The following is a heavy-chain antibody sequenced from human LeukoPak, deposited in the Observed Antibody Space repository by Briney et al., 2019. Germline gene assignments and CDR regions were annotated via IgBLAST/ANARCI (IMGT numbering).Heavy chain of an antibody. D-gene: IGHD6-19*01. CDR1: GGSISSYY. V-gene: IGHV4-59*08. CDR2: IYYSGST. CDR3: ARLLPVLPGYSSGWYYFDY. J-gene: IGHJ4*02. Sequence: PSETLSLTCTVSGGSISSYYWSWIRQPPGKGLEWIGYIYYSGSTNYNPSLKSRVTISVDTSKNQFSLKLSSVTAADTAVYYCARLLPVLPGYSSGWYYFDYWGQGTLVTVSS.